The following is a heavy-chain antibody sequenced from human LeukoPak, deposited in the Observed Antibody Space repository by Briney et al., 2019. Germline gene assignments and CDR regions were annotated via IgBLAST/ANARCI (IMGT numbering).Heavy chain of an antibody. Sequence: ASVKVSCEASGYTFTSYYMHCVRQAPGQGLEWMGIINPSGGSTSYAQKFQGRVTMTRDTSTSTVYMELSSLRSEDTAVYYCARGPPLWFGELLPGLWGQGTLVTVSS. CDR1: GYTFTSYY. CDR2: INPSGGST. J-gene: IGHJ4*02. D-gene: IGHD3-10*01. CDR3: ARGPPLWFGELLPGL. V-gene: IGHV1-46*01.